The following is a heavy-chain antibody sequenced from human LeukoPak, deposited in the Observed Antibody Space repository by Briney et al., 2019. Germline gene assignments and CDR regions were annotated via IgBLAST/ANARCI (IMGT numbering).Heavy chain of an antibody. J-gene: IGHJ4*02. CDR3: ARAQVEMATMNFDY. D-gene: IGHD5-24*01. CDR2: IYYSGGT. CDR1: GGSISSYY. Sequence: PSETLSLTCTVSGGSISSYYWSWIRQPPGKGLEWIGYIYYSGGTYYNPSLKSRVTISVDTSKNQFSLKLSSVTAADTAVYYCARAQVEMATMNFDYWGQGTLVTVSS. V-gene: IGHV4-59*08.